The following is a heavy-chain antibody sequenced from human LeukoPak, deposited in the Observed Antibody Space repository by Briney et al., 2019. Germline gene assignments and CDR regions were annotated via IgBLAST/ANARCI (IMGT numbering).Heavy chain of an antibody. CDR3: ARDPNPNDLAHFDY. CDR1: GYTFTDYY. J-gene: IGHJ4*02. CDR2: IIPNGGGT. D-gene: IGHD1-1*01. Sequence: GASVKVSCKASGYTFTDYYMHWVRQAPGQGLEWMGRIIPNGGGTSYAQKFQGRVTMTRDTSISAAYMELSRLKSDDTAVYYCARDPNPNDLAHFDYWGQGTLVTVSS. V-gene: IGHV1-2*06.